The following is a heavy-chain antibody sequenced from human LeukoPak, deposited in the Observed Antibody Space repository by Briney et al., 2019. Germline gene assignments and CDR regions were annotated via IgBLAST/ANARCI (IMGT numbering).Heavy chain of an antibody. Sequence: PGGSLRLSCAAFGFTFSSYWMSWVRQAPGKGLEWVANIKRDGSEKYYVDSVKGRFTISRDNAKNSLYLQMNSLRAEDTAVYFCARGTTFDYWGQGTLVTVSS. CDR3: ARGTTFDY. CDR1: GFTFSSYW. CDR2: IKRDGSEK. J-gene: IGHJ4*02. V-gene: IGHV3-7*01. D-gene: IGHD2/OR15-2a*01.